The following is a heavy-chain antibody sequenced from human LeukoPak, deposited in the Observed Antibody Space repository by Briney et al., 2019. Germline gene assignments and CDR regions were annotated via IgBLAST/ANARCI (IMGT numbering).Heavy chain of an antibody. D-gene: IGHD3-10*02. CDR2: ISASGNPM. J-gene: IGHJ4*02. V-gene: IGHV3-48*03. CDR1: VFTFSNNE. Sequence: PGGSQRLSCGSSVFTFSNNEMIWVRQAPGKGLEWISYISASGNPMFYADSVKGRFTISRDNAKNSLYLQMNSLRAEDTAIYYCAHDGCSGILYWVQGTLVTVSS. CDR3: AHDGCSGILY.